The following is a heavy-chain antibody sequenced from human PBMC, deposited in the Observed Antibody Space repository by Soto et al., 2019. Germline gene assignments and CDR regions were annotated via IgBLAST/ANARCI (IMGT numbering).Heavy chain of an antibody. J-gene: IGHJ4*02. CDR1: GCSISSYY. Sequence: SETLSLTCTVAGCSISSYYWSWIRQPPGKGLEWIGYIYYSGSTNYKPSLKSRVTISVDTSKNQFSLKLSSVTAADTAVYYCASDSETYFDYWGQGTLVTVSS. V-gene: IGHV4-59*01. CDR3: ASDSETYFDY. CDR2: IYYSGST.